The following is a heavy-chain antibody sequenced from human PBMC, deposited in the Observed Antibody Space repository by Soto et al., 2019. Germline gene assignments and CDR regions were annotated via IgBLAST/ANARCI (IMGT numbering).Heavy chain of an antibody. CDR1: GYSFTSYW. CDR2: IYPGDSDT. Sequence: GESLKISCNGSGYSFTSYWIGWVRQMPGKGLEWMGIIYPGDSDTRYSPSFQGQVTISADKSISTAYLQWSSLKAPDTAMYYCARIWGSRSPTIDYWGQGTLVTVSS. V-gene: IGHV5-51*01. CDR3: ARIWGSRSPTIDY. D-gene: IGHD1-1*01. J-gene: IGHJ4*02.